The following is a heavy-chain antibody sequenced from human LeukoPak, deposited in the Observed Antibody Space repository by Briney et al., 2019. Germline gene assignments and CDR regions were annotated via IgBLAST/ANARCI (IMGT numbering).Heavy chain of an antibody. CDR2: INHSGSA. CDR1: GGSFSGYY. CDR3: VYGSGSYYPDFDY. Sequence: SETLSLTCAVYGGSFSGYYWSWIRQPPGKGLEWIGEINHSGSANYNPSLKSRVTISVDTSKNQFSLKLSSVTAADTAVYYCVYGSGSYYPDFDYWGQGTLVTVSS. D-gene: IGHD3-10*01. V-gene: IGHV4-34*01. J-gene: IGHJ4*02.